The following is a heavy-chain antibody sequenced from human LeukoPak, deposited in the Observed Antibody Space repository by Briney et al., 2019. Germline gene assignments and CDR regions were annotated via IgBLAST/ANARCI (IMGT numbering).Heavy chain of an antibody. J-gene: IGHJ5*02. CDR3: AKEVGSGDYLLKQFGDERGDWFDP. CDR1: GFTFSSYA. D-gene: IGHD4-17*01. CDR2: ISGSGGST. V-gene: IGHV3-23*01. Sequence: PGGSLRLSCAASGFTFSSYAMSWVRQAPGKGLEWVSAISGSGGSTYYADSVKGRFTISRDNFKNTLYLQMNSLRAEDTAVYYCAKEVGSGDYLLKQFGDERGDWFDPWGQGTLVTVSS.